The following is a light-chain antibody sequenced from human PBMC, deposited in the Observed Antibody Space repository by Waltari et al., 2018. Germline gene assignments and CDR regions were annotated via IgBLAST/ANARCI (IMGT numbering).Light chain of an antibody. CDR3: QHSPPPPPT. Sequence: SVLYSSNNKNYLAWYQQKPGQPPKLLIYWASTRASGVPDRFSGSVSRTDFTLTISSLQAEDVAVYYCQHSPPPPPTFGPRT. V-gene: IGKV4-1*01. CDR1: SVLYSSNNKNY. CDR2: WAS. J-gene: IGKJ5*01.